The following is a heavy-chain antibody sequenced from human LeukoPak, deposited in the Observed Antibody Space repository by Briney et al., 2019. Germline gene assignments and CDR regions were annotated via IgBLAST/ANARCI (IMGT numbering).Heavy chain of an antibody. CDR1: GGSISSGGYY. Sequence: SETLSLTCTVPGGSISSGGYYWSWIRQHPGKGLEWIGYIYYSGSTNYNPSLKSRVTISVDTSKNQFSLKLSSVTAADTAVYYCARADNRIAAFVWFDPWGQGTLVTVSS. CDR3: ARADNRIAAFVWFDP. D-gene: IGHD6-6*01. V-gene: IGHV4-61*08. CDR2: IYYSGST. J-gene: IGHJ5*02.